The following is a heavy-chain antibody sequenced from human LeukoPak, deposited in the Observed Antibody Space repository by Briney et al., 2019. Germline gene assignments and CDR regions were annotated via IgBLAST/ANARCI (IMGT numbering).Heavy chain of an antibody. CDR1: GGSIGSYY. D-gene: IGHD3-10*01. Sequence: SETLSLTCTVSGGSIGSYYWSWIRQPPGKGLEWIGYIYTSGSTNYNPSLKSRVTISVDTSKNQFSLKLSSVTAADTAVYYCARQSYYYYMDVWGKGTTVTVSS. CDR3: ARQSYYYYMDV. J-gene: IGHJ6*03. V-gene: IGHV4-4*09. CDR2: IYTSGST.